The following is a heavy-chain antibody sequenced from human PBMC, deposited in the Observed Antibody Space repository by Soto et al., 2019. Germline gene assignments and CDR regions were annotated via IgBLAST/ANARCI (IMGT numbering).Heavy chain of an antibody. CDR1: GGSISSYY. CDR2: IYYSGST. J-gene: IGHJ6*03. D-gene: IGHD3-9*01. CDR3: ARHGGYYDILTGYRFYYYYYMDV. V-gene: IGHV4-59*08. Sequence: SETLSLTYTVSGGSISSYYWSWIRQPPGKGLEWIGYIYYSGSTNYNPSLKSRVTISVDTSKNQFSLKLSSVTAADTAVYYCARHGGYYDILTGYRFYYYYYMDVWGKGTTVTVSS.